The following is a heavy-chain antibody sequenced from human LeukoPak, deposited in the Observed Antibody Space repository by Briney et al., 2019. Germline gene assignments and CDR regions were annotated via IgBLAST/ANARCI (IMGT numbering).Heavy chain of an antibody. Sequence: PSETLSLTCAVYGGSFSGYYWSWIRQPPGKGLEWIGEINHSGSTNYNPSLKSRVTISVDTSKNQFPLKLSSVTAADTAVYYCARGPFRRSTTYKDYWGQGTLVTVSS. D-gene: IGHD4-17*01. V-gene: IGHV4-34*01. CDR1: GGSFSGYY. CDR3: ARGPFRRSTTYKDY. J-gene: IGHJ4*02. CDR2: INHSGST.